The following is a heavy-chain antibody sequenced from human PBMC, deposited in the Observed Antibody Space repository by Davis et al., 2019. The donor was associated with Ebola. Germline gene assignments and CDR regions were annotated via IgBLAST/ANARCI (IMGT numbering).Heavy chain of an antibody. J-gene: IGHJ6*02. CDR1: GYTFTSYD. Sequence: ASVKVSCKASGYTFTSYDINWVRQATGQGLEWVGWMNPNSGNTGYAQKFQGRVTMTRNTSISTAYMELSSLRSEDTAVYYCARGDGDSSSWDYYYYGMDVWGQGTTVTVSS. CDR3: ARGDGDSSSWDYYYYGMDV. D-gene: IGHD6-13*01. V-gene: IGHV1-8*01. CDR2: MNPNSGNT.